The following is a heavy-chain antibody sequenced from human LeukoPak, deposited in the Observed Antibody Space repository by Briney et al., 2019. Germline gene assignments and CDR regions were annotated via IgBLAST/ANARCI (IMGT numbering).Heavy chain of an antibody. J-gene: IGHJ3*01. D-gene: IGHD2-21*02. CDR1: GFTFNKYA. CDR2: ISESGDKT. V-gene: IGHV3-23*01. Sequence: PGGSLRLSCVVSGFTFNKYAMSWVRQAPGKGLEWVSVISESGDKTLYAGSVRGRFTISRDNSKNTLPLQMNSLRAEGTALYYCAKGDDGDWSAFDFWGQGTMVTVSP. CDR3: AKGDDGDWSAFDF.